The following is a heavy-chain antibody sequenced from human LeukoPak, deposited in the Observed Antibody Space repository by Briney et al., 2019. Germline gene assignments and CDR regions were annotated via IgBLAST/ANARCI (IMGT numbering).Heavy chain of an antibody. CDR1: GYTFTGYY. Sequence: GASVKVSCKASGYTFTGYYMHWVRQAPGQGLEWMGWINPNSGGTNYAQKFQGRVTMTRDTSISTAYMELSRLRSDDTAVYYCARDLLLQNYYDSSGYLFVASSRAAEPIDIWGKGTTVTVSS. V-gene: IGHV1-2*02. CDR2: INPNSGGT. D-gene: IGHD3-22*01. J-gene: IGHJ6*04. CDR3: ARDLLLQNYYDSSGYLFVASSRAAEPIDI.